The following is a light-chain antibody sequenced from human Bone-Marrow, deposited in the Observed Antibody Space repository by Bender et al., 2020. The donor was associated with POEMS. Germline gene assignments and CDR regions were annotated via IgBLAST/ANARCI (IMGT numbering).Light chain of an antibody. V-gene: IGLV1-44*01. Sequence: HSVLTQPPSASGTPGQRVTISCSGSSSNIGSNTVNWYQQLPGSAPKLLMYNDNQRPSGVPARFSASKSGTSASLAISGLQSQDEADYYCAAWDDSLNALLFGTGTKVTVL. CDR1: SSNIGSNT. CDR3: AAWDDSLNALL. CDR2: NDN. J-gene: IGLJ1*01.